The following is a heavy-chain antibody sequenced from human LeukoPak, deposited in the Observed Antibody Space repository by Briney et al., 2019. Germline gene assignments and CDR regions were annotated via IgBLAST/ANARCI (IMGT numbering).Heavy chain of an antibody. Sequence: GGSLRLSCTASGFTFSSYTMHWVHQAPGKGLEWVAVISYDGSNKYYADSVKGRFTISRDNSKNTLYLQMNSLRAEDTAVYYCGRESPVTTAPPYYFDYWAQGTLVTVSS. CDR1: GFTFSSYT. CDR3: GRESPVTTAPPYYFDY. D-gene: IGHD4-17*01. V-gene: IGHV3-30*04. CDR2: ISYDGSNK. J-gene: IGHJ4*02.